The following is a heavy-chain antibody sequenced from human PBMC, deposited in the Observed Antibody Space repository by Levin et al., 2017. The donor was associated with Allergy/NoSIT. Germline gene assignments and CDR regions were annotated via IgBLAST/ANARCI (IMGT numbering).Heavy chain of an antibody. CDR3: ATMHHRSTLSGPDYYYYGMDV. D-gene: IGHD2-2*01. J-gene: IGHJ6*02. CDR2: IYYSGST. CDR1: GYSISSSNW. Sequence: SETLSLTCAVSGYSISSSNWWGWIRQPPGKGLEWIGYIYYSGSTYYNPSLKSRVTMSVDTSKNQFSLKLSSVTAVDTAVYYCATMHHRSTLSGPDYYYYGMDVWGQGTTVTVSS. V-gene: IGHV4-28*01.